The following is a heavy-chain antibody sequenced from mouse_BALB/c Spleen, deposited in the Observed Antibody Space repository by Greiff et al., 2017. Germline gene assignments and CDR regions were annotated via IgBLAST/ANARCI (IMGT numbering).Heavy chain of an antibody. CDR1: GYTFSSYW. V-gene: IGHV1-9*01. CDR2: ILPGSGST. D-gene: IGHD2-4*01. CDR3: AFYDYDYYYAMDY. J-gene: IGHJ4*01. Sequence: VQRVESGAELMKPGASVKISCKATGYTFSSYWIEWVKQRPGHGLEWIGEILPGSGSTNYNEKFKGKATFTADTSSNTAYMQLSSLTSEDSAVYYCAFYDYDYYYAMDYWGQGTSVTVSS.